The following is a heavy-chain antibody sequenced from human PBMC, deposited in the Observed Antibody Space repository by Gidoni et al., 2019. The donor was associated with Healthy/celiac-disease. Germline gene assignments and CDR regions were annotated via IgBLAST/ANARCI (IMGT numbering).Heavy chain of an antibody. CDR1: DYY. V-gene: IGHV3-11*05. CDR3: ARGGTMVRGVYYYYGMDV. J-gene: IGHJ6*02. CDR2: ISSSSSYT. D-gene: IGHD3-10*01. Sequence: DYYMSWIHQAPGKGREWVSYISSSSSYTNYADSVKGRFTISRDNAKNSLYLQMNSLRAEDTAVYYCARGGTMVRGVYYYYGMDVWGQGTTVTVSS.